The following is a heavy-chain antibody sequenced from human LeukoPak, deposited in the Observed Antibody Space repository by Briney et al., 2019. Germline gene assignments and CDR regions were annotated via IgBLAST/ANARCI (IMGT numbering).Heavy chain of an antibody. CDR2: IYYSGST. CDR3: AREVEEYSSSVGFDY. J-gene: IGHJ4*02. Sequence: SETLSLTCNVSGGSISSYYWSWIRQPPGKGLEWIGYIYYSGSTNYNPSLKSRVTISVDTSKNQFSLKLSSVTAADTAVYYCAREVEEYSSSVGFDYWGQGTLVTVSS. CDR1: GGSISSYY. D-gene: IGHD6-6*01. V-gene: IGHV4-59*01.